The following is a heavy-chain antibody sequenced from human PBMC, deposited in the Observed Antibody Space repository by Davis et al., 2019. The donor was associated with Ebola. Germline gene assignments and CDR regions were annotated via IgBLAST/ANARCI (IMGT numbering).Heavy chain of an antibody. CDR2: TYYNSKWYN. J-gene: IGHJ4*02. Sequence: HSQTLSLTCVISGDSVSIKSAGWNWIRQSPSRGLEWLGRTYYNSKWYNDYAESVKSRITINPDTSKNQFSLQLNSVTPEDTAVYYCARGWLRSGFDYWGQGTLATVSS. V-gene: IGHV6-1*01. D-gene: IGHD5-12*01. CDR3: ARGWLRSGFDY. CDR1: GDSVSIKSAG.